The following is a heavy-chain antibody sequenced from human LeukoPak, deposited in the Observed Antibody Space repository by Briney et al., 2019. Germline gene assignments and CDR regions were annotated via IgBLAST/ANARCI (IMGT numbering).Heavy chain of an antibody. D-gene: IGHD3-10*01. CDR3: ARGFTAHYYYYMDV. J-gene: IGHJ6*03. CDR2: IGASGDNI. CDR1: GFTFHNYA. Sequence: GGSLRLSCEASGFTFHNYAMAWVRQAPGKGLEYVSSIGASGDNIYYGGSVKGRFTISRDNSKNTLYLQMNSLRAEDTAVYYCARGFTAHYYYYMDVWGKGTTVTVSS. V-gene: IGHV3-23*01.